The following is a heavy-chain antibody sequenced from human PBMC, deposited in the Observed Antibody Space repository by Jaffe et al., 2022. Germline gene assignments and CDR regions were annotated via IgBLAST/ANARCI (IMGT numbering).Heavy chain of an antibody. CDR3: AKVFITMVQGRNLRPVPDY. CDR2: ISGSGGST. CDR1: GFTFSSYA. Sequence: EVQLLESGGGLVQPGGSLRLSCAASGFTFSSYAMSWVRQAPGKGLEWVSAISGSGGSTYYADSVKGRFTISRDNSKNTLYLQMNSLRAEDTAVYYCAKVFITMVQGRNLRPVPDYWGQGTLVTVSS. D-gene: IGHD3-10*01. V-gene: IGHV3-23*01. J-gene: IGHJ4*02.